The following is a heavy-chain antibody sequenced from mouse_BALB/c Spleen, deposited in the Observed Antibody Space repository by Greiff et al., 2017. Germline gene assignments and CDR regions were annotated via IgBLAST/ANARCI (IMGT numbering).Heavy chain of an antibody. CDR1: GFSLTSYG. V-gene: IGHV2-2*02. J-gene: IGHJ3*01. CDR2: IWSGGST. Sequence: QVQLKESGPGLVAPSQSLSITCTVSGFSLTSYGVHWVRQPPGKGLEWLGVIWSGGSTDYNAAFISRLSISKDNSKSHVFFKMNSLQANDTAIYYCARNWGGNYAWFAYWGQGTLVTVSA. D-gene: IGHD2-1*01. CDR3: ARNWGGNYAWFAY.